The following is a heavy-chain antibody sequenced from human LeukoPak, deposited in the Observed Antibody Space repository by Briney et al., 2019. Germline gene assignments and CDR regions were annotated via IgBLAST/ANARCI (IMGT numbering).Heavy chain of an antibody. Sequence: GASVKVSCKASGYTFTGYYMHWVRQAPGQGLEWMGWISADNGNTKYAQKLQGRVTMTTDTSTSTAYMELRSLRSDDTAVYYCARDGGSGIPPFDYWGQGTLVTVSS. D-gene: IGHD3-10*01. J-gene: IGHJ4*02. CDR1: GYTFTGYY. V-gene: IGHV1-18*04. CDR3: ARDGGSGIPPFDY. CDR2: ISADNGNT.